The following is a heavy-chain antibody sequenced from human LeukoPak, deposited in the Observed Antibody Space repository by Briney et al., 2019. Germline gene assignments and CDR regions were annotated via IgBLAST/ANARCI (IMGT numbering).Heavy chain of an antibody. D-gene: IGHD1-26*01. CDR1: GGSISSSSYY. J-gene: IGHJ4*02. CDR2: NNYSSSY. CDR3: GRRSDSYYATHFDY. V-gene: IGHV4-39*01. Sequence: PSETLSLTCTVSGGSISSSSYYWVRMPQPPGKELIWIVSNNYSSSYYHNPSLKSRVTIYVATSQNQFTLKLSSVAAADTAGYYCGRRSDSYYATHFDYWGQGTLVTVSS.